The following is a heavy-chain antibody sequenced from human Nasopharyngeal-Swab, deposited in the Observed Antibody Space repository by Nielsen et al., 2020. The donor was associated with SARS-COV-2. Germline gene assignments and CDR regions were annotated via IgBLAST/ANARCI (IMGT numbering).Heavy chain of an antibody. CDR1: GYTLTELS. CDR2: FDPEDGET. J-gene: IGHJ5*02. D-gene: IGHD2-8*02. Sequence: ASVNVSCKVSGYTLTELSMHWVRQAPGKGLEWMGGFDPEDGETIYAQKFQGRVTMTEDTSTDTAYMDLSSLRSEDTAVYYCATSSPVVSSGNWFDPWGQGTLVTVSS. CDR3: ATSSPVVSSGNWFDP. V-gene: IGHV1-24*01.